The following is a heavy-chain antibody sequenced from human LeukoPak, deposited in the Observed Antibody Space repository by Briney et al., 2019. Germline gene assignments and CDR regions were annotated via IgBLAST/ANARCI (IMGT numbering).Heavy chain of an antibody. J-gene: IGHJ3*02. D-gene: IGHD4-17*01. CDR1: GGSISSSSHY. Sequence: SETLSLTCTVSGGSISSSSHYWGWIRQPPGRGLEWIRSIYYTGRNYYNPSLKSRVTISVDTSKNQFSLKLSSVTAADTAVYYCARSYGVDAFDIWGQGTMVTV. CDR3: ARSYGVDAFDI. CDR2: IYYTGRN. V-gene: IGHV4-39*01.